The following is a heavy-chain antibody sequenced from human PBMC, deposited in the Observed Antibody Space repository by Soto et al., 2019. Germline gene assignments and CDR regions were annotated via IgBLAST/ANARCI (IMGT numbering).Heavy chain of an antibody. J-gene: IGHJ6*03. D-gene: IGHD3-10*01. CDR2: INAGNGNT. CDR3: ARGLPIFGSGSYYSADYYYYMDV. V-gene: IGHV1-3*01. Sequence: GAPVKVSCKASGYTFTSYAMHWVRQAPGQRLEWMGWINAGNGNTKYSQKFQGRVTITRDTSASTAYMEPSSLRSEDTAVYYCARGLPIFGSGSYYSADYYYYMDVWGKGTTVTVSS. CDR1: GYTFTSYA.